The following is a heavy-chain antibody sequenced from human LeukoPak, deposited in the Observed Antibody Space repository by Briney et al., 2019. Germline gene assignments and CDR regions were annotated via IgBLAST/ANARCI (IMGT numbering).Heavy chain of an antibody. CDR1: GGSISSYY. V-gene: IGHV4-59*01. CDR3: ARDRVDSSGQYYYYYGMDV. D-gene: IGHD3-22*01. Sequence: SETLSLTCTVSGGSISSYYWSWIRQPPGKGLEWIGYIYYSGSTNYDPSLKSRVTISVDTSKNQFSLKLSSVTAADTAVYYCARDRVDSSGQYYYYYGMDVWGQGTTVTVSS. J-gene: IGHJ6*02. CDR2: IYYSGST.